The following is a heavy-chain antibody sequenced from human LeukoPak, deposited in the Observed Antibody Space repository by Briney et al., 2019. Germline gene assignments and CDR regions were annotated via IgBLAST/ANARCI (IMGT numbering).Heavy chain of an antibody. J-gene: IGHJ3*02. CDR2: INPSGGST. Sequence: ASVKVSCKASGYTFTSYYMHWVRQAPGQGLEWMGIINPSGGSTSYAQKFQGRVTMTRDMSTSTVYMELSSLRSEDTAVYYCAREGLGDSSGYYLDAFDIWGQGTMVTASS. CDR3: AREGLGDSSGYYLDAFDI. CDR1: GYTFTSYY. V-gene: IGHV1-46*01. D-gene: IGHD3-22*01.